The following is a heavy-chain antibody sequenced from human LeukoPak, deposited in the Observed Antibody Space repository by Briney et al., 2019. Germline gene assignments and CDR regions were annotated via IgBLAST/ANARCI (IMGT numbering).Heavy chain of an antibody. CDR1: GGTFSSYA. Sequence: WASVKVSCKASGGTFSSYAISWVRQAPGQGLEWMGGIIPIFGTANYAQKFQGRVTVTADESTSTAYMELSSLRSEDTAVYYCASQNRGIDYWGQGTLVTVSS. CDR2: IIPIFGTA. J-gene: IGHJ4*02. V-gene: IGHV1-69*13. CDR3: ASQNRGIDY. D-gene: IGHD3-16*01.